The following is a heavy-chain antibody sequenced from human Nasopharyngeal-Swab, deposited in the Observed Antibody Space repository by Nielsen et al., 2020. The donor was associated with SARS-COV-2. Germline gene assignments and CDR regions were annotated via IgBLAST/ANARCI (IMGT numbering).Heavy chain of an antibody. Sequence: ESLKISCAASGFTFSNAWMSWVRQAPGKGLEWVGRIKSKTDGGTTDYAAPVKGRFTISRDDSKNTLYLQMNSLKTEDTAVYYCTTDLMRRVYSSSWYPLYYYGMDVWGQGTTVTVSS. CDR3: TTDLMRRVYSSSWYPLYYYGMDV. J-gene: IGHJ6*02. CDR2: IKSKTDGGTT. D-gene: IGHD6-13*01. CDR1: GFTFSNAW. V-gene: IGHV3-15*01.